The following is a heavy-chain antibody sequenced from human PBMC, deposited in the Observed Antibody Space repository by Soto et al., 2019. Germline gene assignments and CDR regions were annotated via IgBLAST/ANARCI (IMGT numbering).Heavy chain of an antibody. D-gene: IGHD2-15*01. CDR1: GFTFSTYA. Sequence: EVQLLDSGGGLVQPGGSLRLSCAASGFTFSTYAMSWVRQAPGKGLEWVSTISGSGDSSYYATSVKGRFTISRDNSRNTPDLQMNSLRVEDTAVYYCAKGGEGSCSQTSCLYFSDSWGQGTLVTVSS. CDR2: ISGSGDSS. J-gene: IGHJ4*02. CDR3: AKGGEGSCSQTSCLYFSDS. V-gene: IGHV3-23*01.